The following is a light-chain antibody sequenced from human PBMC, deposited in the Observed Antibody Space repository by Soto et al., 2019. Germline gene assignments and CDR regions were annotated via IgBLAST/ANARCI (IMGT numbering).Light chain of an antibody. CDR1: SSDVGGYNY. CDR3: SSYTSSSTYVV. V-gene: IGLV2-14*01. J-gene: IGLJ2*01. Sequence: QSVLTQPASVSGSPGQSITISCTGTSSDVGGYNYVSWYQQHPGKAPKLMIYDVSNRPSGVSNRFSGYKSGNTASLTISGLPAEDEADYYCSSYTSSSTYVVFGGGTKLTVL. CDR2: DVS.